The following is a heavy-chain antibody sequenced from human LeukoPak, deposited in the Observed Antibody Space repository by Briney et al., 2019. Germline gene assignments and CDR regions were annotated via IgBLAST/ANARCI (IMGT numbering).Heavy chain of an antibody. V-gene: IGHV3-48*04. D-gene: IGHD3-22*01. CDR3: AREVNHYDSGAYSPGLDY. J-gene: IGHJ4*02. CDR1: GFTFSSNS. CDR2: ISPSSSTI. Sequence: PGGSLKLSCAASGFTFSSNSMNWVRQAPGKELERVSYISPSSSTIYYADSVKGRFTISRDNAKNSLFLQMNSLRAEDTAVYYCAREVNHYDSGAYSPGLDYWGQGTLVTVSS.